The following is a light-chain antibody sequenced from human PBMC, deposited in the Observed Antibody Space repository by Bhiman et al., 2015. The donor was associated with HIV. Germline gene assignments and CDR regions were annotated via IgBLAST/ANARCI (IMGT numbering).Light chain of an antibody. V-gene: IGLV2-14*01. CDR1: TSDVGRHDY. CDR2: EVI. CDR3: SSYAGSNNLGVFGGGV. Sequence: QSALTQPASVSGSPGQSITISCTGTTSDVGRHDYVSWYQHHPGKAPKLVIYEVIKRPPGISDRFSGSKSGNTASLTISGLQAEDEADYYCSSYAGSNNLGVFGGGVFGGGTKVTVL. J-gene: IGLJ3*02.